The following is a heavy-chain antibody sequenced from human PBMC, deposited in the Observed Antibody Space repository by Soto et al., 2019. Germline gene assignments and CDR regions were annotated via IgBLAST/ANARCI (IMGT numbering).Heavy chain of an antibody. D-gene: IGHD3-10*01. Sequence: QITLKESGPTLVKPTQTLTLTCTFSGFSLSTSRVGVGWIRQPPGKALEWLALIYWDDDKRYSPSLKSRLTITNDTSRKPVVLTMTNMDPEDTATYYCAHGRIYGSGSYYFDYWGQGTLVTVSS. CDR3: AHGRIYGSGSYYFDY. CDR2: IYWDDDK. V-gene: IGHV2-5*02. CDR1: GFSLSTSRVG. J-gene: IGHJ4*02.